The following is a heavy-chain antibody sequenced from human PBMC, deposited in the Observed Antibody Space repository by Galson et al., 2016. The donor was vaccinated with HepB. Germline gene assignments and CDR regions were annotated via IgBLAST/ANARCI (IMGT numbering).Heavy chain of an antibody. Sequence: QSGAEVKKPGESLRISCQGSGYSFTSYWINWVRQMPGRGLDWMGKIDPTDSYTNYRPSFQGHVTISADKSISTAYLQWSSLKASDTAIYYCATTHCTSTSCYKYYMDVWGKGTTVTVSS. V-gene: IGHV5-10-1*01. CDR1: GYSFTSYW. CDR3: ATTHCTSTSCYKYYMDV. D-gene: IGHD2-2*02. J-gene: IGHJ6*03. CDR2: IDPTDSYT.